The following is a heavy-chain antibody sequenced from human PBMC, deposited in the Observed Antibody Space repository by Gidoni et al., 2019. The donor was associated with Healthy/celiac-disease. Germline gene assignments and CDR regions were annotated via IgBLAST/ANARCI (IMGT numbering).Heavy chain of an antibody. CDR1: GFTFSSYA. D-gene: IGHD3-3*01. Sequence: EVQLLESGGGLVQPGGSLRLSCAASGFTFSSYAMSWVRQAPGKGLEWVSGISGSGGSTYYADSVKGRFTIYRDNSKNTLYLKMNSLRAEDTAVYYCAKSEAYDFWRGYYFDDWGQGTLVTVSS. CDR2: ISGSGGST. V-gene: IGHV3-23*01. CDR3: AKSEAYDFWRGYYFDD. J-gene: IGHJ4*02.